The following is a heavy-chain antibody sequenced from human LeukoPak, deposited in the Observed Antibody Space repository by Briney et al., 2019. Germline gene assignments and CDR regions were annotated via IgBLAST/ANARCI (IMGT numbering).Heavy chain of an antibody. D-gene: IGHD6-13*01. J-gene: IGHJ4*02. Sequence: PGGSLRLSCAASGFTFSSYSMNWVRQAPGKGLEWVSAISGSGGSTYYADSVKGRFTISRDNSKNTLYLQMNSLRAEDTAVYYCANLYTVIAAAGTYNYWGQGTLVTVSS. CDR2: ISGSGGST. CDR3: ANLYTVIAAAGTYNY. V-gene: IGHV3-23*01. CDR1: GFTFSSYS.